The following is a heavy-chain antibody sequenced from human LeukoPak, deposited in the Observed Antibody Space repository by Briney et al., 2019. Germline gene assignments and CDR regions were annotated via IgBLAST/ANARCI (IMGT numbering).Heavy chain of an antibody. Sequence: GGSLRLSCAASGFTFSNYWMHWVRQAPGKGLVWVSLINSDGSSTIYADSVKGRFTISRDNAKNTLYLQMNSLKAEDTAVYYCARGLTIFGVVNDAFDFWGQGTMVTVSS. CDR2: INSDGSST. CDR3: ARGLTIFGVVNDAFDF. CDR1: GFTFSNYW. V-gene: IGHV3-74*01. J-gene: IGHJ3*01. D-gene: IGHD3-3*01.